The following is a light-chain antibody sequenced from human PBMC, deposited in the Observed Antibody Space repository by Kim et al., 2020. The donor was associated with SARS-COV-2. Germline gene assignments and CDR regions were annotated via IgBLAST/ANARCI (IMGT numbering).Light chain of an antibody. CDR3: QSADGSGTYV. Sequence: VSPEHTARITCSGDTLPEKQTYWYQQKSGQAPLLMIYKDNERPSGIPGRFSGSSSGTTVTLTISGVQAEDDADYYCQSADGSGTYVFGTGTKVTVL. V-gene: IGLV3-25*03. CDR1: TLPEKQ. CDR2: KDN. J-gene: IGLJ1*01.